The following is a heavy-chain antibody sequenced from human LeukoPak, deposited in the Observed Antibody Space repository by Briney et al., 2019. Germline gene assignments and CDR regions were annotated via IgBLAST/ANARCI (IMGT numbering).Heavy chain of an antibody. D-gene: IGHD3-10*01. CDR2: ISSSSSYI. J-gene: IGHJ4*02. CDR1: GFTFSSYS. Sequence: PGGSLRLSCAASGFTFSSYSMNWVRQAPGKGLEWVSSISSSSSYIYYADSVKGRFTISRDNAKNSPYLQMTSLRAEDTAVYYCARSITYGSGTPHDYWGQGTLVTVSS. CDR3: ARSITYGSGTPHDY. V-gene: IGHV3-21*01.